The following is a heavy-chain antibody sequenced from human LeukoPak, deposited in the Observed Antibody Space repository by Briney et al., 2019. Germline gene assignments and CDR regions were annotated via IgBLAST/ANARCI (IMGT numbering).Heavy chain of an antibody. CDR2: INPNSGGT. CDR1: GYTFTGYY. Sequence: ASVKVSCKASGYTFTGYYMHWVRQAPGQGLEWMGWINPNSGGTNYAQKFQGRVTMTRDTSISTAYMELSRLRSDDTAVYYCARFSIVGATLFDYWGQGTLVTVSS. CDR3: ARFSIVGATLFDY. V-gene: IGHV1-2*02. D-gene: IGHD1-26*01. J-gene: IGHJ4*02.